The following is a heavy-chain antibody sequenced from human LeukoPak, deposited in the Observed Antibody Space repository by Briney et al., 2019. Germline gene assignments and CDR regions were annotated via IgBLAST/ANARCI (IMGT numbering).Heavy chain of an antibody. Sequence: PSETLSLTCTVSGGSISSSSYYWGWLRQPPGKGLEWIGSIYYSGSTYYNPSLKSRVTISVDTSKNQFSLKLSSVTAADTAVYYCATRRFGELVSYWGQGTLVTVSS. V-gene: IGHV4-39*07. D-gene: IGHD3-10*01. CDR1: GGSISSSSYY. CDR3: ATRRFGELVSY. CDR2: IYYSGST. J-gene: IGHJ4*02.